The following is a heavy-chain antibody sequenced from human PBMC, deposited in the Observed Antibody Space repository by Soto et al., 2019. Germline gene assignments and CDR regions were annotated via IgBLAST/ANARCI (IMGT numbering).Heavy chain of an antibody. Sequence: QVQLLQSGAEVKKPGSSVKVSCKSSGGTFSSYSINWVRQVPGQGLEWMGEIITIFGTANYAQKFQGRVTITADESTSTASMELSSLRSEDTDVYYCARDGGRHSGGIDYWGQGTLVTVSS. CDR1: GGTFSSYS. D-gene: IGHD1-26*01. V-gene: IGHV1-69*01. CDR3: ARDGGRHSGGIDY. J-gene: IGHJ4*02. CDR2: IITIFGTA.